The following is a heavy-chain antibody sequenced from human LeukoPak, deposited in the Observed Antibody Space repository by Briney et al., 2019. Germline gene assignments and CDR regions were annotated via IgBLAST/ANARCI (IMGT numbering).Heavy chain of an antibody. D-gene: IGHD3-16*01. CDR2: ISSTSGNI. Sequence: GGSLRLSCTASGFLFRTYTMNWVRQAPGEGLQWVSYISSTSGNIYYADSLKGRFTISRDNTRSSVYLQMDSLRAEDTAVYYCARDLAGGRFDLWGHGTLVTVSS. J-gene: IGHJ5*02. V-gene: IGHV3-21*06. CDR3: ARDLAGGRFDL. CDR1: GFLFRTYT.